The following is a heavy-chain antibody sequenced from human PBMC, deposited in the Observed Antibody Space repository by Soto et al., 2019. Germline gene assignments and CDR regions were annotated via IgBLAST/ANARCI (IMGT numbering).Heavy chain of an antibody. CDR3: ARVIPGAEAWFDP. CDR2: ISAYTDDP. CDR1: GNTFTNFG. V-gene: IGHV1-18*01. Sequence: QGQLVQSGAAVKKPGASVKVSCTASGNTFTNFGVTWVRQAPGQGLEWMGWISAYTDDPNYAQKFQGRVTMTIDTSTSTPYLDLRSLTSYDTAVYYCARVIPGAEAWFDPWGQGTLVTVSS. J-gene: IGHJ5*02. D-gene: IGHD2-2*01.